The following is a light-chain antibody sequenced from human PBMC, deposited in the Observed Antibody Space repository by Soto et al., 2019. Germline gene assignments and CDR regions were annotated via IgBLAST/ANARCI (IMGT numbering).Light chain of an antibody. Sequence: EIVLTQSPGNLSLSPGERATLSCRASQSVSSSYLAWYQQKPGQAPRLLIYGASSRATGIPDRFSGSGSGTDFTLTISRLEPEDFAVYYCQQYGSSITLGQGTRLEIK. CDR3: QQYGSSIT. CDR1: QSVSSSY. J-gene: IGKJ5*01. V-gene: IGKV3-20*01. CDR2: GAS.